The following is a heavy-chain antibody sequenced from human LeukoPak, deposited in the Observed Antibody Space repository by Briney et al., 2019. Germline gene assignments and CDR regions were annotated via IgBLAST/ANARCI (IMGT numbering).Heavy chain of an antibody. CDR2: IKSRVDGGTT. Sequence: GGSLRLSCAASGFIFTDAYMTWVRQAPGKGLEWVGRIKSRVDGGTTEYAAPVKDRSSISRDDSRNVLYLQMNSLKTDDTAVYYCTTDAGYSSRWYNYWGQGTLVTVAS. V-gene: IGHV3-15*01. CDR1: GFIFTDAY. J-gene: IGHJ4*02. CDR3: TTDAGYSSRWYNY. D-gene: IGHD6-13*01.